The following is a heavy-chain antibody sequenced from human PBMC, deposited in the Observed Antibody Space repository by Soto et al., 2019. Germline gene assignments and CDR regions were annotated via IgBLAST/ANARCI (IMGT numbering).Heavy chain of an antibody. J-gene: IGHJ5*02. Sequence: ASETLSLTCTVSGGSISSGGYYWSGICQHPGKGLEWIGYIYYSGSTYYNPSLKSRVTISVDTSKNQFSLKLSSVTAADTAVYYCARIPRDIRPVGDWFDPSGQGTLVTLSS. D-gene: IGHD2-15*01. CDR1: GGSISSGGYY. V-gene: IGHV4-31*03. CDR3: ARIPRDIRPVGDWFDP. CDR2: IYYSGST.